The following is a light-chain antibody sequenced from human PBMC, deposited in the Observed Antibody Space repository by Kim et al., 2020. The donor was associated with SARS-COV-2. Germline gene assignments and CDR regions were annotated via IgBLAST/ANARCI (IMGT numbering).Light chain of an antibody. CDR2: DAS. V-gene: IGKV1-33*01. Sequence: DIQMTQSPSSLSASEGDRVTITCQASQDIANHLNWYQQKPGKAPKLLIYDASNLEKGVPSRFSGSGSGTDFSFTISSLQSEDITTYYCQQYHDFPRTFGGGTKVDIK. J-gene: IGKJ4*01. CDR1: QDIANH. CDR3: QQYHDFPRT.